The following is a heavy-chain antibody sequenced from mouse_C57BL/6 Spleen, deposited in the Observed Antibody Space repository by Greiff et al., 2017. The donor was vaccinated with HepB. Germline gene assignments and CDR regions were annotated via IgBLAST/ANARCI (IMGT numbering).Heavy chain of an antibody. CDR2: ISSGGDYI. Sequence: EVQVVESGEGLVKPGGSLKLSCAASGFTFSSYAMSWVRQTPEKRLEWVAYISSGGDYIYYADTVKGRFTISRDNARNTLYLQMSSLKSEDTAMYYCTRDRGGSSYLVYFDYWGQGTTLTVSS. V-gene: IGHV5-9-1*02. J-gene: IGHJ2*01. CDR1: GFTFSSYA. CDR3: TRDRGGSSYLVYFDY. D-gene: IGHD1-1*01.